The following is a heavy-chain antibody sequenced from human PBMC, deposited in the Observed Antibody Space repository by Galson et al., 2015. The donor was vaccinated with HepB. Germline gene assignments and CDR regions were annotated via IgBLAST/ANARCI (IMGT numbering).Heavy chain of an antibody. Sequence: SVKVSCKAFGYPFTTYYIHWVRQAPGQGLEWMGRINPNSGDTNYTEKFQGRVTMTRHTSIRPAYMELTGLRFDDTAVYYCARIGGLVAVDYWGQGTLVTVSS. CDR1: GYPFTTYY. CDR2: INPNSGDT. V-gene: IGHV1-2*06. J-gene: IGHJ4*02. CDR3: ARIGGLVAVDY. D-gene: IGHD2-8*02.